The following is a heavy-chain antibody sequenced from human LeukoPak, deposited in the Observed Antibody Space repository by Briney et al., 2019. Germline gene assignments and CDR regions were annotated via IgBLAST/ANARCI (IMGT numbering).Heavy chain of an antibody. V-gene: IGHV3-7*03. CDR2: IKPDGSEE. CDR1: RFTFSTYW. D-gene: IGHD6-19*01. CDR3: ARDILRVYSSGWYDY. J-gene: IGHJ4*02. Sequence: PGGSLRLSCTASRFTFSTYWMSWVRQAPGKGLEWVAHIKPDGSEEYYVDSVKGRFTISRDNDKTSLYLQMNRLRAEDTALYYCARDILRVYSSGWYDYWGQGTLVTVSS.